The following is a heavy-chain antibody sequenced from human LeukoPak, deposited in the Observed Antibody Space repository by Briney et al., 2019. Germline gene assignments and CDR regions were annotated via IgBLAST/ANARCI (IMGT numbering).Heavy chain of an antibody. J-gene: IGHJ4*02. V-gene: IGHV4-34*01. CDR3: ARARPAFYYGSGSYYNRLEY. D-gene: IGHD3-10*01. CDR2: INHSGST. Sequence: SETLSLTCAVYGGSSSGYYWSWIRQPPGKGLEWIGEINHSGSTNYNPSLKSRVTISVDTSKNQFSLKLSSVTAADTAVYYCARARPAFYYGSGSYYNRLEYWGQGTLVTVSS. CDR1: GGSSSGYY.